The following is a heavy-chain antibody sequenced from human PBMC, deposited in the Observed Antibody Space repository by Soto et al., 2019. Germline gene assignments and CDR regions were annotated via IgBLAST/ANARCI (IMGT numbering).Heavy chain of an antibody. D-gene: IGHD3-10*01. CDR3: ARAKVLLWFGELSYGMDV. Sequence: SETLSLTCAVYGGSFSGYYWSWIRQPPGKGLEWIGEINHSGSTNYNPSLKSRVTISVDTSKNQFSLKLSSVTAADTAVYYCARAKVLLWFGELSYGMDVWGQGTTVTVSS. V-gene: IGHV4-34*01. CDR1: GGSFSGYY. J-gene: IGHJ6*02. CDR2: INHSGST.